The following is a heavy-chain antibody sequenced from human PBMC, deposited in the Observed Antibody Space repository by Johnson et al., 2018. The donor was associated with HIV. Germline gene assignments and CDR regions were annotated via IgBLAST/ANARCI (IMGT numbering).Heavy chain of an antibody. J-gene: IGHJ3*02. V-gene: IGHV3-30*02. D-gene: IGHD2-15*01. CDR3: AKAQRVDCSGGSCYHDAFDI. Sequence: QVQLVESGGGVVQPGGSLRLSCAASGFTFSSYGMHWVRQAPGKGLEWVAVIRYDGSNKYYADSVKGRCTSSRDISKNTLYLQMNRLRAEDTAVYYCAKAQRVDCSGGSCYHDAFDIWGQGTMVTVSS. CDR1: GFTFSSYG. CDR2: IRYDGSNK.